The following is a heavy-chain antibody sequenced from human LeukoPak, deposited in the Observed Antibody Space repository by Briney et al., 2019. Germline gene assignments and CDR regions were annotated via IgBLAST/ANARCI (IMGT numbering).Heavy chain of an antibody. D-gene: IGHD3-3*01. CDR1: GFAFSSHA. J-gene: IGHJ3*01. Sequence: GGSLRLSCAASGFAFSSHAMTWVRQAPGRGLEWVSSISGSAEKTYYADSVKGRFTISRDSSQKILNLQMNNLRVEDTAIYYCARGSTYDFWSGDALDVWGQGTMVTVAS. V-gene: IGHV3-23*01. CDR2: ISGSAEKT. CDR3: ARGSTYDFWSGDALDV.